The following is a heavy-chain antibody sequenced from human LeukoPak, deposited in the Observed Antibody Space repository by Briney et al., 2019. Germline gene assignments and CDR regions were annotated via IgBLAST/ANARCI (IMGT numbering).Heavy chain of an antibody. CDR3: ASPYYDFWSGYYQVPVHWYFDL. CDR2: IYYSGST. CDR1: GGSISSSSYY. Sequence: SETLSLTCTVSGGSISSSSYYWGWIRQPPGKGLEWIGSIYYSGSTYYNPSLKSRVTISVDTSKNQFSLKLSSVTAADTAVYYCASPYYDFWSGYYQVPVHWYFDLWGRGTLVTVSS. J-gene: IGHJ2*01. V-gene: IGHV4-39*01. D-gene: IGHD3-3*01.